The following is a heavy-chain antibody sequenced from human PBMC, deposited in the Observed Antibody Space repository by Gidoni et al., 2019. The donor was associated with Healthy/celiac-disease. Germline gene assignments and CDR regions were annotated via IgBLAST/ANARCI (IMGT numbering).Heavy chain of an antibody. CDR3: ARARGVMTLSGWFDP. CDR1: GFTFDSYN. V-gene: IGHV3-21*01. D-gene: IGHD3-16*01. J-gene: IGHJ5*02. CDR2: ISSSLTYI. Sequence: EVQLVESGGGLVKAGGFLRLFCAASGFTFDSYNMNWVSQAPGKGLEWISSISSSLTYIYYADSVKGRFTISRDNAKNSLYLQMNSLRAEDTAVYYCARARGVMTLSGWFDPWGQGTLVTVSS.